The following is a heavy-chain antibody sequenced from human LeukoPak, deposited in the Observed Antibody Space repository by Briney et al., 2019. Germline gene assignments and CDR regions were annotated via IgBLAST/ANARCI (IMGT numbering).Heavy chain of an antibody. V-gene: IGHV4-30-4*01. CDR3: ARDNYYDSSGYGEYYFDY. Sequence: MPSQTLSLTCTVSGGSISSGDYYWSWLRQPPGKGLEWIGYIYYSGSTYYNPSLKSRVTISVDTSKNQFSLKLSSVTAADTAVYYCARDNYYDSSGYGEYYFDYWGQGTLVTVSS. CDR1: GGSISSGDYY. D-gene: IGHD3-22*01. J-gene: IGHJ4*02. CDR2: IYYSGST.